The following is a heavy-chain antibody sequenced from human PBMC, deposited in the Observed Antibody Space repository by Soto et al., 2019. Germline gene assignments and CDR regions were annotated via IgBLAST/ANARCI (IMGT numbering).Heavy chain of an antibody. D-gene: IGHD6-13*01. J-gene: IGHJ4*02. CDR1: GFTFSSYG. CDR2: ISYDGSNK. CDR3: AKDIAGSWRPLNFDY. V-gene: IGHV3-30*18. Sequence: QVQLVESGGGVVQPGRSLRLSCAASGFTFSSYGMHWVRQAPGKGLEWVAVISYDGSNKYYADSVKGRFTISRDNSKNTLYLQMNSLRAEDTAVYYCAKDIAGSWRPLNFDYWGQGTMVTVSS.